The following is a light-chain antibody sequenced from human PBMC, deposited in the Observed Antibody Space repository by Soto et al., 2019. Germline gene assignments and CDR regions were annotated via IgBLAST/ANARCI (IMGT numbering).Light chain of an antibody. CDR3: QQYGSSPFT. CDR2: GAS. CDR1: QSFSSSY. J-gene: IGKJ3*01. V-gene: IGKV3-20*01. Sequence: EIVLTQSPGTLSLSPGERATLSCRASQSFSSSYLAGYQQKPGQAPRLLIYGASSRATGIPDRFSGSGSGTDFTLTISRLEPEDFAVYYCQQYGSSPFTFGPGTKVDIK.